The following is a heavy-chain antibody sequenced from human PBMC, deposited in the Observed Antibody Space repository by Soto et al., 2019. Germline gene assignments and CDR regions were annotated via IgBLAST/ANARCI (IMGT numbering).Heavy chain of an antibody. CDR1: GYPFTAYH. V-gene: IGHV7-4-1*01. CDR2: INTKTGNP. J-gene: IGHJ3*02. Sequence: QVPLVQSGPELKKPGASVKVSCKASGYPFTAYHLNWVRQVPGQGLEWMGWINTKTGNPAYVQDFTGRFVFSLDTSGSTAYLQIYNLKDGDTAVYYWASLVAGAFDIWGRGTMVTVSS. CDR3: ASLVAGAFDI. D-gene: IGHD6-19*01.